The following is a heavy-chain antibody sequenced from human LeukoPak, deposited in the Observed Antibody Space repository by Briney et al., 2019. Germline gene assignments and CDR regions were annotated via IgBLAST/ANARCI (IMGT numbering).Heavy chain of an antibody. D-gene: IGHD3-3*01. V-gene: IGHV3-15*01. CDR2: IKSKTDGGTT. J-gene: IGHJ6*03. CDR3: TTYPTYYDFWSGSFYMDV. Sequence: GSLRLSCAASGFTFSNAWMSWVRQAPGKGLEWVGRIKSKTDGGTTDYSAPVKGRFTISRDDSKNTLYLQMNSLKTEDTAVYYCTTYPTYYDFWSGSFYMDVWGKGTTVTVSS. CDR1: GFTFSNAW.